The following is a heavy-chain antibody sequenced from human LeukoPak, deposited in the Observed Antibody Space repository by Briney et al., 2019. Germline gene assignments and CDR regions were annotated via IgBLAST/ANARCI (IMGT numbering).Heavy chain of an antibody. Sequence: GASVKVSCKASGYTFTSYCMHWVRQAPGQGLEWMGIINPSGGSTNYAQKFQGRVTMTRDTSTSTVSMELSSLRSEDTAVYYCARDLYHRYYHNSGHAFDYWGQGTLVTVSS. CDR2: INPSGGST. D-gene: IGHD3-22*01. CDR1: GYTFTSYC. J-gene: IGHJ4*02. CDR3: ARDLYHRYYHNSGHAFDY. V-gene: IGHV1-46*01.